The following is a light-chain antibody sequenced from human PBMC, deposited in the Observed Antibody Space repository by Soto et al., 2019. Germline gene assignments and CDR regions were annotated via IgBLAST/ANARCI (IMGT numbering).Light chain of an antibody. CDR1: SSNIGSNT. Sequence: QSVLPQPPSASGTPGQRVTIACSGSSSNIGSNTVNWYQQLPGMAPKLLIYSNNQRPSGVPDRFSGSKSGNSASAAISGLQSEDEADYYCAAWEDSLNGNVVFGGGTKLTV. CDR2: SNN. J-gene: IGLJ2*01. V-gene: IGLV1-44*01. CDR3: AAWEDSLNGNVV.